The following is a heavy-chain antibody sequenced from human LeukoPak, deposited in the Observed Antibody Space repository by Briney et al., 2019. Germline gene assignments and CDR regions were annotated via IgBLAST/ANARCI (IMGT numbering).Heavy chain of an antibody. D-gene: IGHD2-15*01. J-gene: IGHJ3*01. V-gene: IGHV3-30-3*01. CDR1: GFTFSSYA. CDR2: ISYDGSNK. CDR3: ARDRGTRILDF. Sequence: GGSLRLSCAASGFTFSSYAMHWVRQAPGKGLEWVAVISYDGSNKYYADSVKGRFTISRDNPKNTLYLQMNSLRAEDTAVYYCARDRGTRILDFWGQGTMVTVSS.